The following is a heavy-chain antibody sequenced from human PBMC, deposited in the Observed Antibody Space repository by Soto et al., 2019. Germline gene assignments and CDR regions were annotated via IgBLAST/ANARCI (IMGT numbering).Heavy chain of an antibody. CDR1: GFSFTYAW. CDR3: TTSGPHRSSSILFDP. D-gene: IGHD6-6*01. Sequence: EVQLVESGGGLVEPGGSLRLSCAASGFSFTYAWMTWVRQAPGKGLEWVGRIKTTADGGTTDYAAPVKGRFTISRDDSKNTLYLQMNSLKTEDTAVYYCTTSGPHRSSSILFDPWGQGTLVTVSS. CDR2: IKTTADGGTT. V-gene: IGHV3-15*01. J-gene: IGHJ5*02.